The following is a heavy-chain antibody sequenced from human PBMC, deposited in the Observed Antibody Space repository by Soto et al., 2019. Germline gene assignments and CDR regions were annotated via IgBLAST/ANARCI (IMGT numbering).Heavy chain of an antibody. CDR3: TRGGLAVPGPPVDFDY. CDR1: GFIFSNYA. J-gene: IGHJ4*02. D-gene: IGHD6-19*01. V-gene: IGHV3-23*01. Sequence: GGSLRLSCAASGFIFSNYAMIWVRQGPGKGLEWVSTITATGSATYYTDSVKGRFTISRDNSKNTLYLQMNSLRAEDTALYYCTRGGLAVPGPPVDFDYWGPGTLVNVSS. CDR2: ITATGSAT.